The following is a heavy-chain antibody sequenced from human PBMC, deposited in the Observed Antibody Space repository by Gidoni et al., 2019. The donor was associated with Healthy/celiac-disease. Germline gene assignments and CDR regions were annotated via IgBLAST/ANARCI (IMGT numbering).Heavy chain of an antibody. CDR2: IIPILCIA. J-gene: IGHJ3*02. V-gene: IGHV1-69*02. CDR3: ARGFSVRSSGWIYDDAFDI. D-gene: IGHD6-19*01. CDR1: GDTFSSYT. Sequence: VKLVQSGAEVKKPGSAVKVSCKASGDTFSSYTISWVRQAPGQGLEWMGRIIPILCIANYAQKFQGRVTIPADTSTSTAYMELSSLRSDDTAVYYCARGFSVRSSGWIYDDAFDIWGQGTMVTVSS.